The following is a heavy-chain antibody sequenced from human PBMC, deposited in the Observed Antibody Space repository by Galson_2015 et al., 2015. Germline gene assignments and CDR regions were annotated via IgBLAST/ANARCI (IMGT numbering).Heavy chain of an antibody. Sequence: GRIDPSDSYTNYSPSFQGHVTISADKSISTAYLQWSSLRASDTAMYYCARHYYDSSGYLGLGYWGQGTLVTVSS. D-gene: IGHD3-22*01. CDR2: IDPSDSYT. J-gene: IGHJ4*02. V-gene: IGHV5-10-1*01. CDR3: ARHYYDSSGYLGLGY.